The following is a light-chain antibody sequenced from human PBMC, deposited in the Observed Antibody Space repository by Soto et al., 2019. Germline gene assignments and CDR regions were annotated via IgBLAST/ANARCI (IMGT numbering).Light chain of an antibody. CDR3: HESYNNPRT. CDR1: QTITTY. Sequence: DIQMTQSPSSLSASVGDRVTITCRARQTITTYLNWYQQKPGKAPKLLIYAASRLQSGVPSRFGGSESGTDFTLSISSLQPGDLATYHGHESYNNPRTFGQGTKVEVK. V-gene: IGKV1-39*01. CDR2: AAS. J-gene: IGKJ1*01.